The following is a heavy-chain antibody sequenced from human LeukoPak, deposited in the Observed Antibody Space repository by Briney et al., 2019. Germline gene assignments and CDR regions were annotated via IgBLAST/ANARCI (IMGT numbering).Heavy chain of an antibody. Sequence: ASVKVSCKASGNSISNYAVSWVRQAPGQGFEWMGGIIPIFGTAGYAQEFQGRVTITADQSTSTTYMALSSLKSEDTATYYCTTRACHAGGCSSSFYYYYGLHFWGQGPTVSVSS. CDR2: IIPIFGTA. CDR1: GNSISNYA. CDR3: TTRACHAGGCSSSFYYYYGLHF. V-gene: IGHV1-69*13. J-gene: IGHJ6*02. D-gene: IGHD3-16*01.